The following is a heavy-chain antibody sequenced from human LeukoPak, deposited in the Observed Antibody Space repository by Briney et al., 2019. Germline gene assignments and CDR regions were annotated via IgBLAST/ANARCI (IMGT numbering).Heavy chain of an antibody. CDR2: IYTSGST. J-gene: IGHJ3*02. V-gene: IGHV4-4*07. CDR3: ARDSEYYDYVWGSYQGAFDI. Sequence: SETLSLTCTVSGGSISSYYWSWIRQPAGKGLEWIGRIYTSGSTNYNPSLKSRVTMSVDTSKNQFSLKLSSVTAADTAVYYCARDSEYYDYVWGSYQGAFDIWGQGTMVTVSS. D-gene: IGHD3-16*02. CDR1: GGSISSYY.